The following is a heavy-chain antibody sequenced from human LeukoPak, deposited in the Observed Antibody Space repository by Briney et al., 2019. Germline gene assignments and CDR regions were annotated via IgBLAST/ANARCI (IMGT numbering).Heavy chain of an antibody. CDR1: GFTFSNYW. CDR3: ARSSPDRGYRSGLDF. J-gene: IGHJ4*02. D-gene: IGHD5-18*01. V-gene: IGHV3-7*01. CDR2: IKQDGSEK. Sequence: GGSLRLSCAASGFTFSNYWMNWVRQAPGKGLEWLANIKQDGSEKYYVDSVKGRFTISRDNTKNSVYLQMNSLRAEDTAVYYCARSSPDRGYRSGLDFWGQGTLGTVSS.